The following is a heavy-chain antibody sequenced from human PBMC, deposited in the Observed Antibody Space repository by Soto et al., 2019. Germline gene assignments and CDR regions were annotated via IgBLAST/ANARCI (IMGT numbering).Heavy chain of an antibody. V-gene: IGHV3-23*01. CDR1: GFTFSSYA. CDR3: ARDQEVHDSRGHKIRAMDV. D-gene: IGHD6-19*01. Sequence: GGSLRLSCAASGFTFSSYAMGWVRQAPGEGLEWLSAFSGSGGSTYYADSVKGRFAISRDNAKNSLYLQMNSLRVEDTAVYYCARDQEVHDSRGHKIRAMDVWGQGATVTVSS. J-gene: IGHJ6*02. CDR2: FSGSGGST.